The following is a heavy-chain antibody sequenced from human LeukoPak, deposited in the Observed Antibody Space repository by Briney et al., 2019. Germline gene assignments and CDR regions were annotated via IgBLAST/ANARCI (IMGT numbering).Heavy chain of an antibody. Sequence: SQTFSLTCAISRDSVSDNSAAWNWIRQSPSRGLEWLGRTYYRSKWYNDYAVSVKSRITINPDTSKNQFSLQLNSVTPEDTAVYYCARGRGSSGYYYLFDHWGQGTLVTVSS. CDR1: RDSVSDNSAA. D-gene: IGHD3-22*01. V-gene: IGHV6-1*01. CDR2: TYYRSKWYN. J-gene: IGHJ4*02. CDR3: ARGRGSSGYYYLFDH.